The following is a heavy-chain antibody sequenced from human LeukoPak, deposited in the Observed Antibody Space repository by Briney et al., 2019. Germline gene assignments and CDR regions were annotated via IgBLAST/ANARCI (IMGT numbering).Heavy chain of an antibody. CDR1: GFTFSSYW. Sequence: PGGSLRLSCAASGFTFSSYWMSWVRQAPGKGLEWVAFIRYDGSNKYYADSVKGRFTISRDNSKNTLYLQMNSLRAEDTAVYYCAKVPYYYDSSGPKATKYYYYYMDVWGKGTTVTISS. J-gene: IGHJ6*03. CDR2: IRYDGSNK. V-gene: IGHV3-30*02. CDR3: AKVPYYYDSSGPKATKYYYYYMDV. D-gene: IGHD3-22*01.